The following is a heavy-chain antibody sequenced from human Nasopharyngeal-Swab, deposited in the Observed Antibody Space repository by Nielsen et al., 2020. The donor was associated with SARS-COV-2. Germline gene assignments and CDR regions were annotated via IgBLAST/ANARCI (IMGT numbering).Heavy chain of an antibody. V-gene: IGHV3-23*01. J-gene: IGHJ6*02. Sequence: GESLKISCAASGFTFSSYAMSWVRQAPGKGLEWVSAISGSGGSTYYADSVKGRFTISRDNSKNTLYLQMNSLRAEDTAVYYCAKDQLGYSYGTLYGMDVWGQGTPVTVSS. CDR2: ISGSGGST. CDR1: GFTFSSYA. D-gene: IGHD5-18*01. CDR3: AKDQLGYSYGTLYGMDV.